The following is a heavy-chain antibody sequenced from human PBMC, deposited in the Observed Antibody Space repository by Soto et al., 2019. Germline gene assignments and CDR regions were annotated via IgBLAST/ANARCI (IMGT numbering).Heavy chain of an antibody. Sequence: GASVKVSWKAAGFTFTNNGISWVRQAPGQGLEWMGWISAYNGNTNYAQKFLGRVTMTTDTATSTASMELRSLRSDDTAVYYCARNKEVAIPSYHHYGLDVWGQGTTVTVSS. D-gene: IGHD2-21*01. CDR3: ARNKEVAIPSYHHYGLDV. J-gene: IGHJ6*02. CDR1: GFTFTNNG. CDR2: ISAYNGNT. V-gene: IGHV1-18*04.